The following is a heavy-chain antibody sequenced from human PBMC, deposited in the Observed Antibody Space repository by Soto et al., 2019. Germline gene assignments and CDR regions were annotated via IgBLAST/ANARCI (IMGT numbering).Heavy chain of an antibody. J-gene: IGHJ4*02. Sequence: EVHLLESGGGLVQPGGSLRLSCAASGFSFEIYWIGWDRQAPGKGLEWVANINPDGSGEYYLDSGKGRFTISRDNAKNSVYLQMNSLVGDDTAVYYCARENWFFDYWGQGTPVTVSS. CDR1: GFSFEIYW. V-gene: IGHV3-7*01. CDR2: INPDGSGE. D-gene: IGHD3-10*01. CDR3: ARENWFFDY.